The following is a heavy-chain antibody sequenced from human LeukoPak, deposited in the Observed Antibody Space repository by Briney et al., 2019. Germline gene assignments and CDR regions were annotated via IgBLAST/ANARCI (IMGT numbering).Heavy chain of an antibody. V-gene: IGHV4-31*03. D-gene: IGHD5-24*01. CDR3: ARDRVEMATTDYYYGMDV. Sequence: TSETLSLTCTVSGGSISSGGYYWSWIRQHPGKGLEWIGYIYYSGSTYYNPSLKSRVTISVDTSKNQFSLKLSSVTAADTAVYYCARDRVEMATTDYYYGMDVWGQGTTVTVSS. CDR2: IYYSGST. CDR1: GGSISSGGYY. J-gene: IGHJ6*02.